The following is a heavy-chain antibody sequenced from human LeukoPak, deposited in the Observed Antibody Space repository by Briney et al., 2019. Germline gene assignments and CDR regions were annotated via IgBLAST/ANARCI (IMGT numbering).Heavy chain of an antibody. CDR3: ARGDFSDYGDYVDAFDI. CDR2: IKQDGSAK. Sequence: PGGSLRLSCTASGFTFNNNWMSWVRQVPGKGLQRVANIKQDGSAKFYVDSVKGRFTISRDNTKNSLYLRMNSLRVEDTAVYYCARGDFSDYGDYVDAFDIWGQGTMVTVSS. J-gene: IGHJ3*02. V-gene: IGHV3-7*01. D-gene: IGHD4-17*01. CDR1: GFTFNNNW.